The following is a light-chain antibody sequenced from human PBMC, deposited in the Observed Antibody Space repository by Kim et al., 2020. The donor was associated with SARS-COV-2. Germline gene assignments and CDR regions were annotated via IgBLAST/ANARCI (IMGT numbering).Light chain of an antibody. V-gene: IGLV3-1*01. Sequence: SYELTQPPSVSVSPGQTASITCSGDELGDKYAYWYQQKPGQSPVLVMYQDRKRPSGIPERFSGSSSGNTATLTISGTQAMDEADYYCQAWDSSTTPVVFGGGTKLAVL. CDR3: QAWDSSTTPVV. J-gene: IGLJ2*01. CDR1: ELGDKY. CDR2: QDR.